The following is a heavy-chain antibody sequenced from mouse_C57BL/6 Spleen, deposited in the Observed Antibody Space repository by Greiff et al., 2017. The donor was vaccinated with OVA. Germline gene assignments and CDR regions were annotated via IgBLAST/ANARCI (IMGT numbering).Heavy chain of an antibody. D-gene: IGHD2-2*01. V-gene: IGHV10-3*01. CDR3: VRDPIYYGYDSYAMDY. CDR1: GFTFNTYA. CDR2: IRSKSSNYAT. J-gene: IGHJ4*01. Sequence: EVQRVESGGGLVQPKGSLKLSCAASGFTFNTYAMHWVRQAPGKGLEWVARIRSKSSNYATYYADSVKDRFTISRDDSQSMLYLQMNNLKTEDTAMYYCVRDPIYYGYDSYAMDYWGQGTSVTVSS.